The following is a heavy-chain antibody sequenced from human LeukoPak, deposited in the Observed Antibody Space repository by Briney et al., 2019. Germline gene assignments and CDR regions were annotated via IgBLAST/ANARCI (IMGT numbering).Heavy chain of an antibody. V-gene: IGHV3-30*04. J-gene: IGHJ4*02. D-gene: IGHD7-27*01. Sequence: PGGSLRLSCAASGFTFSSYAMHWVRQAPGKGLEWVAVISYDGSNKYYADSVKGRFTISRDNSKNTLYLQMNSLRAEDTAVYYCARSYWGSDYWGQGTLVTVSS. CDR1: GFTFSSYA. CDR2: ISYDGSNK. CDR3: ARSYWGSDY.